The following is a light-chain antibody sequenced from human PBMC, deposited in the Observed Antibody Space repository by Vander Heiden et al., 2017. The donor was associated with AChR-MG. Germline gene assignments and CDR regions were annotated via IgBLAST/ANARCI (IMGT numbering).Light chain of an antibody. CDR2: GAS. CDR3: QQYGSSPYT. CDR1: QSVSSSS. V-gene: IGKV3-20*01. J-gene: IGKJ2*01. Sequence: DIVLTQSPGTLSLSPGERATLSCRASQSVSSSSLAWYQQKPGQAPTLLIYGASSRATGIPDRFSGSGSGTDFTLTISRLEPEDFAVYYCQQYGSSPYTFGQGTKLEIK.